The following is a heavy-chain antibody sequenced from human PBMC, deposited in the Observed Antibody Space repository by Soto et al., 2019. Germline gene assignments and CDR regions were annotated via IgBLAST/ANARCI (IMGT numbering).Heavy chain of an antibody. Sequence: QVHLVQSGAEVKKPGSSVKVSCKASGGTFSSYALSWVRQVPGQGLEWTGGGIPICGTAYYAQKLQGRVTITADESTSTAYRELSNLSSEDTAVYYCAGRGYSYGLRTYCCDGMDGWGQGTKVTGSS. CDR2: GIPICGTA. D-gene: IGHD5-18*01. V-gene: IGHV1-69*01. CDR1: GGTFSSYA. CDR3: AGRGYSYGLRTYCCDGMDG. J-gene: IGHJ6*02.